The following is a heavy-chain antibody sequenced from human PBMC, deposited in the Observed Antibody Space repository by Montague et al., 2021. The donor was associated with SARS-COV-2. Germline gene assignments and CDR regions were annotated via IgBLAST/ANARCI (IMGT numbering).Heavy chain of an antibody. J-gene: IGHJ3*02. CDR1: GLNFSNYA. V-gene: IGHV3-23*01. CDR3: ANPKGAFDI. Sequence: SLRLSCAASGLNFSNYAMSWVRQAPGKGPECVSGISGSGGTTYYADSVKGRLTISRDNSKNTLYLQMNGLRAEDTAVYYCANPKGAFDIWGQGTMVTVSS. CDR2: ISGSGGTT.